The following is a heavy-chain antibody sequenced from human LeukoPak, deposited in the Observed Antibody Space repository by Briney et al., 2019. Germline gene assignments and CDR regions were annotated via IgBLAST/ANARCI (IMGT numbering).Heavy chain of an antibody. J-gene: IGHJ6*02. CDR2: INPNSGGT. Sequence: ASVKVSCKASGYPFTGYYMHWVRQAPGQGLEWMGWINPNSGGTNYAQKFQGRVTMTRDTSISTAYMELSRLRSDDTAVYYCARDRDHITMVRGVIVHYYYGMDVWGQGTTVTVSS. CDR3: ARDRDHITMVRGVIVHYYYGMDV. CDR1: GYPFTGYY. V-gene: IGHV1-2*02. D-gene: IGHD3-10*01.